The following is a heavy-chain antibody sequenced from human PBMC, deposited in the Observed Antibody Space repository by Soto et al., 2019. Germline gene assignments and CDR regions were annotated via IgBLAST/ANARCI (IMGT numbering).Heavy chain of an antibody. J-gene: IGHJ4*02. V-gene: IGHV3-15*01. Sequence: SCKVSGNTLSGLPMHWVRQAAGKGLEWIGCIKSRTDGGTADYAAPVKGRATISRDDSKNTVYLQVNSLKTEDTAVYYCTTGIYYDILTGYHNVAYWGQGALVTVSS. CDR2: IKSRTDGGTA. CDR1: GNTLSGLP. CDR3: TTGIYYDILTGYHNVAY. D-gene: IGHD3-9*01.